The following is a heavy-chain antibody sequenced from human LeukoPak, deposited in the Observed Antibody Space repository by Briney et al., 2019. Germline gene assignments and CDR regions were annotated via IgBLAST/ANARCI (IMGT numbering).Heavy chain of an antibody. CDR3: ARADRDGMDV. J-gene: IGHJ6*02. V-gene: IGHV1-3*01. CDR1: GYTFINYA. Sequence: ASVKVSCKASGYTFINYAMDWVRQAPGQRLEWMGWINAGNGNTKYSQKFQGRVTITRDRSASTVYMELSSLRSEDTAVYYCARADRDGMDVWGQGTTVTVSS. CDR2: INAGNGNT.